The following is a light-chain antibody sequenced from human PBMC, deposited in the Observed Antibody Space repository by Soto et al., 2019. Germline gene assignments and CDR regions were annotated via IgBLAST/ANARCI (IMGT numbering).Light chain of an antibody. CDR2: QDS. V-gene: IGLV3-1*01. Sequence: SYELTQPPSVSVSPGQTASITCSGDKVGDKYACWYQQQPVQSPVLVIYQDSKRPSGIPERFSGSNSGNTATLTISGTQAMDEADYYCQAWDSSTVVFGGGTQLTVL. CDR1: KVGDKY. CDR3: QAWDSSTVV. J-gene: IGLJ2*01.